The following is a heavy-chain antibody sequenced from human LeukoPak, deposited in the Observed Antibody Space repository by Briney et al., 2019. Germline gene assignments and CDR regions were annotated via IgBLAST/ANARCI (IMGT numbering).Heavy chain of an antibody. CDR1: GFTFSTYA. V-gene: IGHV3-23*01. CDR3: AKDFLSYYYYYGMDV. J-gene: IGHJ6*02. CDR2: ISGSGGST. Sequence: PGGSLRLSCADSGFTFSTYAMSWVRQATGKGLEWVSAISGSGGSTYYADSVKGRFTISRDNSKNTLYLQMNSLRAEDTAVYYCAKDFLSYYYYYGMDVWGQGTTVTVSS.